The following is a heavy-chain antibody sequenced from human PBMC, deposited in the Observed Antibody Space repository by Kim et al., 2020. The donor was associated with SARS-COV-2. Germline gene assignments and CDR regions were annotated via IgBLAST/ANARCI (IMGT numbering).Heavy chain of an antibody. D-gene: IGHD3-16*01. J-gene: IGHJ5*02. CDR3: ARGRHSLKSYYDYVWGSLPWFDP. CDR2: INHSGST. Sequence: SETLSLTCAVYGGSFSGYYWSWIRQPPGKGLEWIGEINHSGSTNYNPSLKSRVTISVDTSKNQFSLKLSSVTAAGTAVYYCARGRHSLKSYYDYVWGSLPWFDPWGQGTLVTVSS. CDR1: GGSFSGYY. V-gene: IGHV4-34*01.